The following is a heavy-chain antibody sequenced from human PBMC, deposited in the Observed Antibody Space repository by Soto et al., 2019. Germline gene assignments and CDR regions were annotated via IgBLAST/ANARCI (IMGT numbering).Heavy chain of an antibody. V-gene: IGHV1-69*02. D-gene: IGHD2-2*01. Sequence: QVQLVQSGAEVKKPGSSVKVSCKPSGGTFSSYTISWVRQAPGQGLEWMGRIIPILGIANYAQKFQGRVTITADKSTSTAYMELSSLRSEDTAVYYCASHCSSTSCYDAVDPWGQGTLVTVSS. CDR1: GGTFSSYT. J-gene: IGHJ5*02. CDR3: ASHCSSTSCYDAVDP. CDR2: IIPILGIA.